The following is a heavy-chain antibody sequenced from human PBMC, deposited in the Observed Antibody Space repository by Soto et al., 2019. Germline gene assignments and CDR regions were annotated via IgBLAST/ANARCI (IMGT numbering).Heavy chain of an antibody. CDR1: GFTFSSYA. CDR3: AKDLPGELLPNCFDP. J-gene: IGHJ5*02. CDR2: ISGSGGST. D-gene: IGHD1-26*01. V-gene: IGHV3-23*01. Sequence: GGSLRLSCAASGFTFSSYAMSWVRQAPGKGLEWVSAISGSGGSTYYVDSVKGRFTISRDNSKNTLYLQMNSLRAEDTAVYYCAKDLPGELLPNCFDPWGQGTLVTVSS.